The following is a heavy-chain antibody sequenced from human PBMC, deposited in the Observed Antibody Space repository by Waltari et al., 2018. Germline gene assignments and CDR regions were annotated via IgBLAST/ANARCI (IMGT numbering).Heavy chain of an antibody. CDR1: GFTFDDYA. J-gene: IGHJ4*02. Sequence: EVQLVASGGGLVQPGRSLRLSCAASGFTFDDYAMPWVRQAPGKGLEWVSGISWNSGSIGYADSVKGRFTISRDNAKNSLYLQMNSLRAEDTALYYCAKGADSWGSVDYWGQGTLVTVSS. V-gene: IGHV3-9*01. CDR2: ISWNSGSI. CDR3: AKGADSWGSVDY. D-gene: IGHD7-27*01.